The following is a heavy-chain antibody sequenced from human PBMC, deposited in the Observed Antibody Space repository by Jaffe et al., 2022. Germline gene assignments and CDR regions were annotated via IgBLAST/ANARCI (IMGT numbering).Heavy chain of an antibody. CDR2: ISAYNGNT. D-gene: IGHD4-17*01. V-gene: IGHV1-18*01. Sequence: QVQLVQSGAEVKKPGASVKVSCKASGYTFTSYGISWVRQAPGQGLEWMGWISAYNGNTNYAQKLQGRVTMTTDTSTSTAYMELRSLRSDDTAVYYCARDLADPDYGDYVAYYFDYWGQGTLVTVSS. CDR1: GYTFTSYG. J-gene: IGHJ4*02. CDR3: ARDLADPDYGDYVAYYFDY.